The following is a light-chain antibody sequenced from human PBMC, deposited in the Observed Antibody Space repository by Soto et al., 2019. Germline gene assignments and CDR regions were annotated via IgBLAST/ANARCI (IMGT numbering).Light chain of an antibody. Sequence: EIVLTQSPGTLCLSPGERATLSCRASQSVSSSYLAWYQQKPGQAPRLLIYGTSTRATGIPDRFSGSGSGTDFTLTISRLEPEDFAVYYCQQYDSSLYTFAQGTKLEIK. CDR3: QQYDSSLYT. J-gene: IGKJ2*01. V-gene: IGKV3-20*01. CDR1: QSVSSSY. CDR2: GTS.